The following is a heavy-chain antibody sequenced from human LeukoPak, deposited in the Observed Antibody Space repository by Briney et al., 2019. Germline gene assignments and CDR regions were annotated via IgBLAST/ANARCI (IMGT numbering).Heavy chain of an antibody. Sequence: SVKVSCKASGGTFSSYAISWVRQAPGQGLEWMGGIIPIFGTANYAQKFQGRVTITADESTSTAYMELSSLRSEDTAVYYCARDRGYDSSGYDWFDPWGQGTLVTVSS. CDR1: GGTFSSYA. V-gene: IGHV1-69*13. CDR3: ARDRGYDSSGYDWFDP. D-gene: IGHD3-22*01. J-gene: IGHJ5*02. CDR2: IIPIFGTA.